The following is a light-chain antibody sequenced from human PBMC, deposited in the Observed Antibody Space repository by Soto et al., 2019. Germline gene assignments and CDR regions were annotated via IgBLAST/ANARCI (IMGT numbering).Light chain of an antibody. CDR2: DAT. Sequence: DIQRTQSPSILSASIGDRVTISCRASQSISVWLAWYQQKPGKAPRVLIFDATALESGVPSRFSGSGSGTEFTLTINNLQPDDFATYYCQQYHNSWWTLGQGTKVDIK. V-gene: IGKV1-5*01. J-gene: IGKJ1*01. CDR1: QSISVW. CDR3: QQYHNSWWT.